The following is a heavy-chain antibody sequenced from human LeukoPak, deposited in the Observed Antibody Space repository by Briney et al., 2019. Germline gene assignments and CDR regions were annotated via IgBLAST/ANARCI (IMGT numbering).Heavy chain of an antibody. V-gene: IGHV3-21*01. J-gene: IGHJ4*02. CDR1: GFTFSIYS. D-gene: IGHD4-11*01. Sequence: GGSLRLSCAASGFTFSIYSMIWVRQAPGKGLEWISSISSSSSYIYYANSVKGRFTISRDNAKNSLYLQMNSLRAEDTAVYYCARNSISIYWGQGTLVTVSS. CDR2: ISSSSSYI. CDR3: ARNSISIY.